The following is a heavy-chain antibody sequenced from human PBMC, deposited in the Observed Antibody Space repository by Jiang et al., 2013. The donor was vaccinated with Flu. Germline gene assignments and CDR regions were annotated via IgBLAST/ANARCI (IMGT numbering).Heavy chain of an antibody. Sequence: SLTCTVSGGSISSYYWSWIRQPPGKGLEWIGYIYYSGSTNYNPSLKSRVTISVDTSKNQFSLKLSSVTAADTAVYYCAAGITMVHWGDYWGRGTLVTVSS. J-gene: IGHJ4*02. CDR1: GGSISSYY. CDR2: IYYSGST. CDR3: AAGITMVHWGDY. V-gene: IGHV4-59*01. D-gene: IGHD3-10*01.